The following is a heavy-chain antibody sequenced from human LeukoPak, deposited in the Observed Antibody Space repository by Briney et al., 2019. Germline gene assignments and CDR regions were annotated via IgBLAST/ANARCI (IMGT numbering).Heavy chain of an antibody. J-gene: IGHJ4*02. D-gene: IGHD2-15*01. V-gene: IGHV3-23*01. CDR1: GFSFTSYA. CDR3: ARASWVSDADVVL. CDR2: LSGNDDT. Sequence: PGGSLRLSCAASGFSFTSYAMSWVRQAPARGLEWVSSLSGNDDTLYADSVKGRFTLSRDHSKNTVYLQLNSLTVEDTAVYYCARASWVSDADVVLWGQGTLVTVSS.